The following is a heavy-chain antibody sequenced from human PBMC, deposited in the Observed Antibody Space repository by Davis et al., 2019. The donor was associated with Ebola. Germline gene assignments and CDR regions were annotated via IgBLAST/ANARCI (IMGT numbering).Heavy chain of an antibody. CDR2: VYSSGMT. CDR3: ARDSFYYDSSSHWNY. D-gene: IGHD3-22*01. CDR1: GGSMYGYY. Sequence: PSETLSLTCTVSGGSMYGYYWSWIRQPAGKGLEWIGHVYSSGMTSYNPSLKSRVTMSIDTSKKQISLRLTSVTPADTAMYYCARDSFYYDSSSHWNYWGQGTLVTVSS. V-gene: IGHV4-4*07. J-gene: IGHJ4*02.